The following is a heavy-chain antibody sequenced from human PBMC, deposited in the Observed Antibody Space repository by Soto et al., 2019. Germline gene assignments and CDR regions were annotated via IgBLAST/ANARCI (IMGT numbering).Heavy chain of an antibody. CDR3: ARARVGATYDLDY. CDR2: INAYNGNT. Sequence: QVQLVQSGGEVKKPGASVKVSCKASGYTVTTYGISWVRQAPGQGLEWLGWINAYNGNTNYAQNLQGRVTMTTDTSTSTAYMVLRSLRSDDTAVYYCARARVGATYDLDYWGQGTLVTVSS. V-gene: IGHV1-18*01. D-gene: IGHD1-26*01. J-gene: IGHJ4*02. CDR1: GYTVTTYG.